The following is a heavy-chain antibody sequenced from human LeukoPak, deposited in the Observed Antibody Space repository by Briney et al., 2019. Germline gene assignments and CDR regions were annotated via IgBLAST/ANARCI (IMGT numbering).Heavy chain of an antibody. CDR1: GGSIINHY. V-gene: IGHV4-4*07. CDR2: IYSSGSA. D-gene: IGHD6-19*01. Sequence: SETLSLTCTVSGGSIINHYWSWIRQHAGKGQEGIGRIYSSGSANYSPSLKSRVSMSIDTSNNHFSLNLTSVTAADTALYFCARDVRYASGWSTPESWGQGTLVTVSS. CDR3: ARDVRYASGWSTPES. J-gene: IGHJ5*02.